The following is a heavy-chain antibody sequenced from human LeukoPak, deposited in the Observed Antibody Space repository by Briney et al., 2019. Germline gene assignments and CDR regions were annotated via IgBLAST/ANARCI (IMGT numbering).Heavy chain of an antibody. CDR3: AKDSSTWGNLAGHFDS. J-gene: IGHJ4*02. CDR1: GDSISSYY. Sequence: PSETLSLTCTVSGDSISSYYWSWIRQPAGRGLEWIGRFYASGTTNTSPSLKSRVTMSVDTSKNQFSLKLSSVTAADTAVYYCAKDSSTWGNLAGHFDSWGQGTLVTVSS. V-gene: IGHV4-4*07. CDR2: FYASGTT. D-gene: IGHD6-13*01.